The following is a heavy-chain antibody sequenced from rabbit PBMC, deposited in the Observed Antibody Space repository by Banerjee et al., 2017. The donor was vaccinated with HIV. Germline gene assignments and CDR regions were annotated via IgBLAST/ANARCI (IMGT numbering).Heavy chain of an antibody. D-gene: IGHD3-1*01. J-gene: IGHJ6*01. Sequence: QEQLVESGGGLVQPGGSLKLSCKASGFDFSSYGVSWVRQAPGKGLEWIGYITYGGSTFYASWAKGRFTISKTSSTTVTLQMTSLTVADTATYFCASDIWSDSMGLWGPGTLVTV. CDR3: ASDIWSDSMGL. CDR1: GFDFSSYG. V-gene: IGHV1S39*01. CDR2: ITYGGST.